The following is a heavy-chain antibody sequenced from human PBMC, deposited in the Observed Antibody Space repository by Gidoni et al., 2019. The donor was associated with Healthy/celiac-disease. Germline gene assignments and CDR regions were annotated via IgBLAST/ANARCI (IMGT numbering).Heavy chain of an antibody. CDR2: ISAYNGNT. CDR3: ASQPSSSSNWFDP. J-gene: IGHJ5*02. CDR1: GYTFTSYG. D-gene: IGHD6-13*01. Sequence: VQLVQSGAEVKKPGASVKVSCKASGYTFTSYGISWVRQAPGQGLEWLGWISAYNGNTNYAKKLQGRVTMTTDTSTSTAYMELRSRRSDDTAVYYGASQPSSSSNWFDPWGQGTLVTVSS. V-gene: IGHV1-18*01.